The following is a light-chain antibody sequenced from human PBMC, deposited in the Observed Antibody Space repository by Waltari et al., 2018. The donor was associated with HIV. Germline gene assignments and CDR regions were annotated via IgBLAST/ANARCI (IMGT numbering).Light chain of an antibody. Sequence: DIVMTQSPDSLAVSLGEKATINCKSSPTLLSESNNKTYLAWYQQKPRQPPKLFSSWASARESGVPDRFSGSGSGAHFTLTISSLQAEDVAVYYCQQYYSTPRTFGQGTNVEIK. V-gene: IGKV4-1*01. CDR2: WAS. J-gene: IGKJ1*01. CDR1: PTLLSESNNKTY. CDR3: QQYYSTPRT.